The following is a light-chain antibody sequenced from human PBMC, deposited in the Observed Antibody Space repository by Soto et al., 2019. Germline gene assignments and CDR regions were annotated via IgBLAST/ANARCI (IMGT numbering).Light chain of an antibody. J-gene: IGLJ1*01. CDR3: VAWDDSLSGLV. CDR2: DVT. V-gene: IGLV2-11*01. CDR1: SSDVGGYNC. Sequence: QSALTQPRSVSGSPGQSVTISCTGTSSDVGGYNCVSWYQQHPGKAPQLIIYDVTQRPSGVPDRFSGSKSGNTASLSISGLQAEDEADYYCVAWDDSLSGLVFGTGTKVTVL.